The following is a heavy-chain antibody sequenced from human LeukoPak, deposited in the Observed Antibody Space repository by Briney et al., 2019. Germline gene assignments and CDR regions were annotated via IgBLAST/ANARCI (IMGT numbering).Heavy chain of an antibody. D-gene: IGHD6-19*01. CDR2: IIPIFGTA. V-gene: IGHV1-69*05. Sequence: SVKVSCKASGGTFSSYAVSWVRQAPGQGLEWMGRIIPIFGTANYAQKFQGRVTITTDESTSTAYMELSSLRSEDTAVYYCARDRSSGWNLFDYWGQGTLVTVSS. CDR1: GGTFSSYA. CDR3: ARDRSSGWNLFDY. J-gene: IGHJ4*02.